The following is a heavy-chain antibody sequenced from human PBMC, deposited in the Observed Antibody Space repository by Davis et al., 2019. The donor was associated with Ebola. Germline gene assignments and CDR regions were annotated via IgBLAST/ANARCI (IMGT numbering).Heavy chain of an antibody. J-gene: IGHJ2*01. CDR3: AKMHDYADNWFFDL. CDR1: GFTFSDYY. V-gene: IGHV3-11*04. D-gene: IGHD4-17*01. CDR2: ISSSGSTI. Sequence: GGSLRLSCAASGFTFSDYYMSWIRQAPGKGLEWVSYISSSGSTIYYADSVKGRFTVSRDNSKNTLYLQMSGLRTEDTAVYRCAKMHDYADNWFFDLWGRGTLVTVSS.